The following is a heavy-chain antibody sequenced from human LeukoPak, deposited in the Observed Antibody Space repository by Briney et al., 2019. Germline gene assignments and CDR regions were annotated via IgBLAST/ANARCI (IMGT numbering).Heavy chain of an antibody. CDR3: ARWAGYYGSGDTYYYGMDV. Sequence: GASVKVSCKASGYTFTGYYMHWARQAPGQGLEWMGWINPNSGGTNYAQKFQGRVTMTRDTSISTGYMELSRVRSDDTAVYYCARWAGYYGSGDTYYYGMDVWGQGTTVTVSS. CDR1: GYTFTGYY. CDR2: INPNSGGT. J-gene: IGHJ6*02. D-gene: IGHD3-10*01. V-gene: IGHV1-2*02.